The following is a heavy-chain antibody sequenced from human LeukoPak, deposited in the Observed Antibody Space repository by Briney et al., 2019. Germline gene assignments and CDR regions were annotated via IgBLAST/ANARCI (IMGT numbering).Heavy chain of an antibody. CDR1: GGSISSYY. CDR2: IYYSGST. Sequence: SETLSLTCTVSGGSISSYYWSWIRQPPGKGLEWIGYIYYSGSTNYNPSLKSRVTISVDTSKNQFSLKLSAVTAADTAVYYCARRYGDAYWGQGTPVTVSS. CDR3: ARRYGDAY. D-gene: IGHD4-17*01. V-gene: IGHV4-59*01. J-gene: IGHJ4*02.